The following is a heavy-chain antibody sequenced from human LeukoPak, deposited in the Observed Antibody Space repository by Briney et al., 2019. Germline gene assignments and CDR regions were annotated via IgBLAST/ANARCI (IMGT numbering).Heavy chain of an antibody. D-gene: IGHD6-19*01. CDR3: ARCDSGGWFFDS. CDR1: GGSFSGYS. CDR2: INQSGST. V-gene: IGHV4-34*01. J-gene: IGHJ5*01. Sequence: SETLSLTCAVSGGSFSGYSWNWIRQPPRKGLEWIGEINQSGSTKYNPSLKSRVTISIDTSKSQSSMRLNSVTAADTALYYCARCDSGGWFFDSWGQGALVTVSS.